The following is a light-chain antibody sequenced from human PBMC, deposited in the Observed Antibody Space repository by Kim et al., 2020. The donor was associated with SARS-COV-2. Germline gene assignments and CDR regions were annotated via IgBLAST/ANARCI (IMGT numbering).Light chain of an antibody. CDR1: QSVSSY. Sequence: SPGERASLSCRASQSVSSYLAWYQQKPGQAPRLLIYDAANRATGIPARFSGSGSGTDFTLTISSLAPEDFAVYYCQQRSNWPPLTFGGGTKVDIK. V-gene: IGKV3-11*01. CDR3: QQRSNWPPLT. CDR2: DAA. J-gene: IGKJ4*01.